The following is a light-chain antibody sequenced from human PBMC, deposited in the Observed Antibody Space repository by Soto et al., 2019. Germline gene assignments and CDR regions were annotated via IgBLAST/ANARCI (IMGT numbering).Light chain of an antibody. J-gene: IGKJ1*01. Sequence: DIQMTQYPSTLSASVGDRVTITCRASQSISSWLAWYQQKPGKAPKLLIYDASSLESGVPSRFSGSGSGTDFTLTISSLQSEDFAVYYCQQYNNWPPTWTFGQGTKVDI. V-gene: IGKV1-5*01. CDR2: DAS. CDR1: QSISSW. CDR3: QQYNNWPPTWT.